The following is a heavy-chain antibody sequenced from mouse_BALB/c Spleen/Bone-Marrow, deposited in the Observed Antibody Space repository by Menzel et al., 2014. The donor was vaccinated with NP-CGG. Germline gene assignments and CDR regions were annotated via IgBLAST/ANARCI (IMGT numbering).Heavy chain of an antibody. CDR1: GITFRNFG. D-gene: IGHD3-3*01. CDR3: ARIGRARGYAMDY. Sequence: EVKLVESGGGLVQPGGSRKLSCAASGITFRNFGMHWVRQAPEKGLEWVAYISSGSSTIYYADTLEGRFTISRDNPKNTLFLQMTSLRSEDTAMYYCARIGRARGYAMDYWGQGTSVTVSS. J-gene: IGHJ4*01. CDR2: ISSGSSTI. V-gene: IGHV5-17*02.